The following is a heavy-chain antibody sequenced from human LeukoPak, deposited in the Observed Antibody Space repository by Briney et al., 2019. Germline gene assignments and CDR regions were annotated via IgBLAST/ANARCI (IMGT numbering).Heavy chain of an antibody. CDR3: SSESRY. D-gene: IGHD3-22*01. J-gene: IGHJ4*02. CDR2: ITCSSDSI. Sequence: PGGSLRLSCAASGFTFSDYSMNWVRQAPGKGLEWVSWITCSSDSIYYADSVKGRFTISRDNAKNSLYLQMNSLRDEDTAVYYCSSESRYWGQGTLVIVSS. CDR1: GFTFSDYS. V-gene: IGHV3-48*02.